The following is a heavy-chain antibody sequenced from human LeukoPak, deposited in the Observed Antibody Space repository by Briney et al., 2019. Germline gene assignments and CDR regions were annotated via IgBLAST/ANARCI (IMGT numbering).Heavy chain of an antibody. D-gene: IGHD1-1*01. CDR1: GGSISSHY. CDR3: ARERDDRSLYCYYYYMDV. J-gene: IGHJ6*03. V-gene: IGHV4-59*11. CDR2: IYYSGST. Sequence: SETLSLTCTVSGGSISSHYWSWLRQPPGKGLEWIGYIYYSGSTNYNPSLKSRVTISVDTSKNQFSLKLSSVTAADTAVYYCARERDDRSLYCYYYYMDVWGKGTTVTVSS.